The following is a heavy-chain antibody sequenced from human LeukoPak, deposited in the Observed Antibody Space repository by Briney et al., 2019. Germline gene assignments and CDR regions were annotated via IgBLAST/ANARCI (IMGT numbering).Heavy chain of an antibody. J-gene: IGHJ4*02. Sequence: PGRSLRLSCAASGFTFDDYAMHWVRHAPGKGLEWVSGISWDSGNIGYADSVKGRFTISRDNAENSLYLQMNSLRAEDMALYYCAKSIGTIVVITTFDYWGQGTLVTVSS. CDR2: ISWDSGNI. CDR3: AKSIGTIVVITTFDY. CDR1: GFTFDDYA. V-gene: IGHV3-9*03. D-gene: IGHD3-22*01.